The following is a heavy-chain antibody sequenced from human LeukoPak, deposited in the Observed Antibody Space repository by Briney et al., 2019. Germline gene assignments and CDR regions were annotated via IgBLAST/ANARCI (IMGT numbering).Heavy chain of an antibody. V-gene: IGHV4-4*07. J-gene: IGHJ4*02. CDR3: ARDRGYYYDTGGYSYYFDY. CDR1: GVSIGSHA. D-gene: IGHD3-22*01. CDR2: MYTSGTT. Sequence: SETLSLTCTASGVSIGSHAWSWIRQPAGKGLEWIGRMYTSGTTNYNPSLKSRVTMSVDTSKNQFSLKLTPVTAADTAVYYCARDRGYYYDTGGYSYYFDYWGQGTLVTVCS.